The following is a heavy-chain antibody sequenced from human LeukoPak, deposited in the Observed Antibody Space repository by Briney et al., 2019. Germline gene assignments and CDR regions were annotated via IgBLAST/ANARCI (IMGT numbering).Heavy chain of an antibody. CDR1: GGSISSSSYY. J-gene: IGHJ4*02. V-gene: IGHV4-39*01. D-gene: IGHD2-2*01. Sequence: SEPLSLTCTVSGGSISSSSYYWGWIRQPPGKGLEWIGSIYYSGSTYYNPSLKSRVTISVDTSKNQFSLKLSSVTAADTAVYYCARQNIVVVPAAFRFWGQGTLVTVSS. CDR3: ARQNIVVVPAAFRF. CDR2: IYYSGST.